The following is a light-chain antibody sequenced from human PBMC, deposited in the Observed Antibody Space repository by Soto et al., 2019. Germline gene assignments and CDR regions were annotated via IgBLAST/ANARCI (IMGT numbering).Light chain of an antibody. V-gene: IGLV2-8*01. CDR1: SSDVGGYDH. J-gene: IGLJ1*01. CDR3: SSDAGNYNYV. Sequence: QSALTQPPSASGSPGQSVTIPCTGTSSDVGGYDHVSWYQQHSGKAPKLMIYEVTKRPAGVPDRFSGSKSGNTASLTVSGLQAEDEADYYCSSDAGNYNYVFGTGTKVTVL. CDR2: EVT.